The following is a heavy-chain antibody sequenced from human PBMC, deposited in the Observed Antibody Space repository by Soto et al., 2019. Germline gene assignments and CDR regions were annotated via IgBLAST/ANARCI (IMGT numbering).Heavy chain of an antibody. CDR3: ARSFGVAEPGPFDS. J-gene: IGHJ4*02. CDR1: GGSISSGGYY. CDR2: IYYSGST. D-gene: IGHD6-13*01. Sequence: SETLSLTCTVSGGSISSGGYYWSWIRQHPGKGLEWIGYIYYSGSTYYNPSLKSRVTISVDTSKNQFSLKLSSVTAADTAVYYCARSFGVAEPGPFDSWGPGTPVTVSS. V-gene: IGHV4-31*03.